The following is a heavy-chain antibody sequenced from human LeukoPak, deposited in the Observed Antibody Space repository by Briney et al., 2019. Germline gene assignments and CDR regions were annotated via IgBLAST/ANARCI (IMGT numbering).Heavy chain of an antibody. V-gene: IGHV1-58*02. D-gene: IGHD3-10*01. J-gene: IGHJ4*02. CDR1: GFTFTSSA. CDR2: IVVGSGNT. CDR3: AATLSPTITMVRGVIPTALDY. Sequence: ASEKVSCKASGFTFTSSAMQWLRQARGQRLEWIGWIVVGSGNTNYAQKFQERVTITRDMSTSTAYMELSSLRSEDTAVYYCAATLSPTITMVRGVIPTALDYWGQGTLVTVSS.